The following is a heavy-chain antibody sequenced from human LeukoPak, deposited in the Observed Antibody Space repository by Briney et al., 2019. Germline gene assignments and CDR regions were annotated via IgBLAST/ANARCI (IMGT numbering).Heavy chain of an antibody. D-gene: IGHD3-22*01. CDR2: IIPIFGTA. CDR1: GGTFSSYA. Sequence: ASVKVSCKASGGTFSSYAISWVRQAPGQGLEWMGGIIPIFGTANYAQKFQGRVTITADESTSTAYMELSSLSSEDPAVYYWARAVGYSHDYWGQGTLVSVSS. V-gene: IGHV1-69*01. J-gene: IGHJ4*02. CDR3: ARAVGYSHDY.